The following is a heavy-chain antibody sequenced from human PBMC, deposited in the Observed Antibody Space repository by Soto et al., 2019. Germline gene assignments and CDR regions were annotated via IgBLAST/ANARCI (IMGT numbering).Heavy chain of an antibody. V-gene: IGHV1-69*01. D-gene: IGHD2-15*01. CDR2: IISIFGTA. J-gene: IGHJ6*02. CDR1: GGTFSSYA. Sequence: QVQLVQSGAEVKKPGSSVKVSCKASGGTFSSYAISWVRQAPGQGLEWMGGIISIFGTANYAQKFQGRVTITADESTSTAYMELSSLRSEDTAVYYCAAVGYCSGGSCYEDYYYYYGMDVWGQGTTVTVSS. CDR3: AAVGYCSGGSCYEDYYYYYGMDV.